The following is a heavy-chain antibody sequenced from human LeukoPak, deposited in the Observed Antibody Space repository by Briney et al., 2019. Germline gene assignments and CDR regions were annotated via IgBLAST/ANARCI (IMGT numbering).Heavy chain of an antibody. J-gene: IGHJ6*03. CDR1: GYTFTSYG. D-gene: IGHD3-16*01. V-gene: IGHV1-18*01. CDR3: ASSPQGDYMDV. CDR2: ISAYNGNT. Sequence: ASVKVSCKASGYTFTSYGISWVRQAPGQGLEWMGWISAYNGNTNYAQKLQGRVTMTRDTSISTAYMELSRLRSDDTAVYYCASSPQGDYMDVWGKGTTVTVSS.